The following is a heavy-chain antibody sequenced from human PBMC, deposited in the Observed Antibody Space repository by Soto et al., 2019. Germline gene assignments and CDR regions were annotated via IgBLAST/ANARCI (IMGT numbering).Heavy chain of an antibody. CDR1: GGSFSGYY. J-gene: IGHJ6*02. CDR3: ARGFVVVVLAAYYYYYYVMDF. D-gene: IGHD2-2*01. CDR2: INHSGST. V-gene: IGHV4-34*01. Sequence: SETLSLTCAVYGGSFSGYYWSWIRQPPGKGLEWIGEINHSGSTNYNPPLKSRVTISVDTSKNQFSLKLSSVTAADTAVYYCARGFVVVVLAAYYYYYYVMDFRGQGTTVTVS.